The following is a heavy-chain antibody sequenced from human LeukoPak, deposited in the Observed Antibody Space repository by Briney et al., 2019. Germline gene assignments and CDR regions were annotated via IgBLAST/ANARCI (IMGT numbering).Heavy chain of an antibody. J-gene: IGHJ4*02. V-gene: IGHV3-23*01. D-gene: IGHD3-10*01. CDR2: ISTGGGST. CDR3: AKDARAYGSGPLDY. CDR1: GFTFSKYV. Sequence: PGGSLRLSCAASGFTFSKYVMRWVRQAPGKGLEWVSAISTGGGSTYYAASVKDRFTISRDNSKNTLYLQMNSLRAEDTAVYYCAKDARAYGSGPLDYWGQGTLVTVSS.